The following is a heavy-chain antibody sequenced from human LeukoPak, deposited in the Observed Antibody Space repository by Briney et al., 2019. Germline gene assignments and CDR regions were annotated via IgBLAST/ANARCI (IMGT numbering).Heavy chain of an antibody. V-gene: IGHV4-59*01. Sequence: SEALSLTCTVSGDSISSYYCSWIRQPPGKGLEWIGYIYYSGTTNYNPSLKSRVTIAVDTSKNQFSLKLSSVTAADTAVYYCARHSSLAHFDHWGQGSLVTVSS. CDR3: ARHSSLAHFDH. CDR1: GDSISSYY. J-gene: IGHJ4*02. CDR2: IYYSGTT.